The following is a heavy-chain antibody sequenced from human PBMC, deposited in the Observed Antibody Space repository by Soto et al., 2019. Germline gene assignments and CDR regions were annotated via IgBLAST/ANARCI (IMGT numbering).Heavy chain of an antibody. CDR1: GFTFSDYY. D-gene: IGHD6-13*01. J-gene: IGHJ6*03. CDR2: ISSSGSTI. Sequence: QVQLVESGGGLVKPGGSLRLSCAASGFTFSDYYMSWIRQAPGKGLEWVSYISSSGSTIYYADSVKGRFTISRDNAKNSLYLQMNSLRADDTVVYYCARGWEAASATWYYYYYMDVWGKGTTVTVSS. V-gene: IGHV3-11*01. CDR3: ARGWEAASATWYYYYYMDV.